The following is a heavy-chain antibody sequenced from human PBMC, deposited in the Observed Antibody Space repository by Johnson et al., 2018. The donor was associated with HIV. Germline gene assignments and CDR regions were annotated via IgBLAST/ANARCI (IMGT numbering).Heavy chain of an antibody. J-gene: IGHJ3*02. Sequence: VQLVESGGGVVRPGGSLRLSCAASGFTFDDYGMSWVRRAPGRGLARGSYINWNGTSTGHADSVKGRFPISRDNAKDSLYLQMNSLRAEDTALYYCARVTGFCSGGRCCDAFDIWGQGTMVTVSS. D-gene: IGHD2-15*01. CDR2: INWNGTST. CDR3: ARVTGFCSGGRCCDAFDI. CDR1: GFTFDDYG. V-gene: IGHV3-20*04.